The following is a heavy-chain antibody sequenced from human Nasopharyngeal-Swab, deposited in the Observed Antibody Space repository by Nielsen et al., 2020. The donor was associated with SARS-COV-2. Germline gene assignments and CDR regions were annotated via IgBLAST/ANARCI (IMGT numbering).Heavy chain of an antibody. CDR2: IYYSGGA. J-gene: IGHJ3*02. Sequence: APGEMVWWVGYIYYSGGANYNLSLKSRVTISVDTSKNQFSLKLSSVTAADTAVYYCARPYRYCSGGSCHSGGAFDIWGQGTMVTVSS. V-gene: IGHV4-59*08. CDR3: ARPYRYCSGGSCHSGGAFDI. D-gene: IGHD2-15*01.